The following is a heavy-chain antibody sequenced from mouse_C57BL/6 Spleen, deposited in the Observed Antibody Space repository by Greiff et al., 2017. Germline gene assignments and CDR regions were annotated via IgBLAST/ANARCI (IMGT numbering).Heavy chain of an antibody. D-gene: IGHD1-1*01. CDR2: INPGSGGT. Sequence: VQLQQSGAELVRPGTSVKVSCKASGYAFTNYLIEWVKQRPGQGLEWIGVINPGSGGTNYNEKFKGKATLTADKSSSTAYMQLSSLTSEDSAVYFCAREGHYYGSSYGYFDVWGTGTTVTVSS. CDR1: GYAFTNYL. CDR3: AREGHYYGSSYGYFDV. J-gene: IGHJ1*03. V-gene: IGHV1-54*01.